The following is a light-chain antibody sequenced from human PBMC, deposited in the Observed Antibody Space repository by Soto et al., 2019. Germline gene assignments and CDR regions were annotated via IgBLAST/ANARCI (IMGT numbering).Light chain of an antibody. V-gene: IGKV3-11*01. CDR3: QQRKHWPLT. Sequence: EVVLTQSPATLSLSPGERATLSCRASQSVDFYLAWYQQKPGQAPRLLIYDTSNRATGIPARFSGSGSGTDFTLTISSLEPEDFALYYCQQRKHWPLTFGGGTKVEI. J-gene: IGKJ4*01. CDR2: DTS. CDR1: QSVDFY.